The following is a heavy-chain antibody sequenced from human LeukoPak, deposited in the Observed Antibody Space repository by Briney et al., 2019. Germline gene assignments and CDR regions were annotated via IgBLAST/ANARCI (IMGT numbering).Heavy chain of an antibody. J-gene: IGHJ5*02. V-gene: IGHV4-34*01. CDR2: INHSGRT. CDR3: AKHLRRRFFSKTLGFDP. Sequence: PSETLSLTCAVDGRSFSSYYWSWIRQPPGKGLEWIGEINHSGRTKYNPSLKSRLTMSEDTSKNQFSLKLNSVSAADTAVYYCAKHLRRRFFSKTLGFDPWGQGTLVTVSS. D-gene: IGHD3-3*01. CDR1: GRSFSSYY.